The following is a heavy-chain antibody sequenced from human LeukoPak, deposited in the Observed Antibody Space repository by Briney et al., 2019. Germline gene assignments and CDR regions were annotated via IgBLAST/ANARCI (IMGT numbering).Heavy chain of an antibody. Sequence: ASVKVSCKASGYTFTGYCMHWVRQAPGQGLEWMGWINPNSGGTNYAQKFQGRVTMTRDTSISTAYMELSRLRSDDTAVYYCARDKHYYGSGSYDPGDYWGQGTLVTVSS. CDR1: GYTFTGYC. D-gene: IGHD3-10*01. V-gene: IGHV1-2*02. CDR3: ARDKHYYGSGSYDPGDY. CDR2: INPNSGGT. J-gene: IGHJ4*02.